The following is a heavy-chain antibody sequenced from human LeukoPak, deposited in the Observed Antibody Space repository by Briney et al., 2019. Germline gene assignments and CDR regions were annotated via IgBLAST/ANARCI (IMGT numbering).Heavy chain of an antibody. D-gene: IGHD2-15*01. V-gene: IGHV4-59*01. CDR3: ARSATLFDY. CDR2: IYYSGST. Sequence: SETLSLTCAVSGGSISTYYWSWIRQPPGRGLEWIGYIYYSGSTNYNPSLKSRVTISVDTSKNQFSLKLSSLTAADTAVYYCARSATLFDYWGQGTLVTVSS. CDR1: GGSISTYY. J-gene: IGHJ4*02.